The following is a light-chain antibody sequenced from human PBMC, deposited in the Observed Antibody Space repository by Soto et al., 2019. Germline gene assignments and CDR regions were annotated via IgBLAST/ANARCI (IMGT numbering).Light chain of an antibody. CDR1: QSVSSSY. CDR2: GAS. V-gene: IGKV3-20*01. J-gene: IGKJ2*01. Sequence: EIVLTQSPGTLSLSPGERATLSCRASQSVSSSYLAWYQQKPGQAPRLLIYGASSRATGIPDRFSGSGSGTDFTLTISRLEPEDFATYYCQQYDSLPYTFGQGTRLEIK. CDR3: QQYDSLPYT.